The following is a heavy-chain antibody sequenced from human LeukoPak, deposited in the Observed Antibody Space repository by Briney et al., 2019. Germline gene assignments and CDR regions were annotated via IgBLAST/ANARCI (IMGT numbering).Heavy chain of an antibody. CDR2: IYYSGST. V-gene: IGHV4-59*01. CDR3: ARADYGDYRAFDI. J-gene: IGHJ3*02. Sequence: SETLSLTCTVSGGSISGYYWSWIRQPPGKGLEWIWYIYYSGSTNYNPSLKSRVTISVDTSKNQFSLKLSSVTAADTAVYYCARADYGDYRAFDIWGQGTMVTVSS. D-gene: IGHD4-17*01. CDR1: GGSISGYY.